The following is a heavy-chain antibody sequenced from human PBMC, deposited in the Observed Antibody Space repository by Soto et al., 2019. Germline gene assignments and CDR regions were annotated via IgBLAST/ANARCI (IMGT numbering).Heavy chain of an antibody. CDR3: ATGSSNGRQWLNGAFDI. J-gene: IGHJ3*02. Sequence: PSETLSLTCTVSGGAVSSGTYHWSWIRQPPGKGLEWIGYIYYSGSTTYNPSLRSRVTISRDTSKKQFQFSLKVSSVTAADTAVYYCATGSSNGRQWLNGAFDIWGQGTMVTVSS. V-gene: IGHV4-61*01. CDR1: GGAVSSGTYH. D-gene: IGHD6-19*01. CDR2: IYYSGST.